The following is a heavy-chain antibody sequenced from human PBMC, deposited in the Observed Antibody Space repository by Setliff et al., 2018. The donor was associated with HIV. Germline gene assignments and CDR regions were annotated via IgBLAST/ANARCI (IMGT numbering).Heavy chain of an antibody. Sequence: SCTVSGSFINSDYWTWIRQPAGEGLEWIGRTHASGTTQCEPSLKNRCSMSIDTSKNQLSLKLSSVTAADTAVYYCARQTATGTSATFDSWGQGSLVTVSS. CDR1: GSFINSDY. V-gene: IGHV4-4*07. CDR2: THASGTT. J-gene: IGHJ4*02. CDR3: ARQTATGTSATFDS. D-gene: IGHD2-21*02.